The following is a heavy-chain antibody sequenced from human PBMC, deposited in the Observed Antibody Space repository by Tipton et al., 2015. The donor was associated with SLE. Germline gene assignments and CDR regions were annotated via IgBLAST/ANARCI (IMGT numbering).Heavy chain of an antibody. CDR2: IIPIFGTA. CDR1: GGTFSSYA. V-gene: IGHV1-69*15. CDR3: ARGSGIAARGGAFDI. J-gene: IGHJ3*02. D-gene: IGHD6-6*01. Sequence: QSGPEVKRPGSSVKVSCKASGGTFSSYAISWVRQAPGQGLEWMGRIIPIFGTANYAQKFQGRVTITADESTSTAYMELRSLRSDDTAVYYCARGSGIAARGGAFDIWGQGTMVTVSS.